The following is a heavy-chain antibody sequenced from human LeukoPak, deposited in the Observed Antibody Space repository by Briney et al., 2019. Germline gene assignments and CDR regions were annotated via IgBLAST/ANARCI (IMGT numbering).Heavy chain of an antibody. CDR2: INPNSGGT. V-gene: IGHV1-2*02. Sequence: ASVKVSCKASGYTFTGYYMHWVRQAPGHGVEGLGWINPNSGGTNYAQKFQGRVTMTRDTSISTAYMELSRLRSDDTAVYYCARASNYYYYYMDVWGKGTTVTVSS. D-gene: IGHD6-6*01. J-gene: IGHJ6*03. CDR3: ARASNYYYYYMDV. CDR1: GYTFTGYY.